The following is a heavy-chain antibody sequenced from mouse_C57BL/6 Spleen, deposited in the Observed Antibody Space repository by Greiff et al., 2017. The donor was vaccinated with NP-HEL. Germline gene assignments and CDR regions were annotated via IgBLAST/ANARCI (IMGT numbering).Heavy chain of an antibody. J-gene: IGHJ4*01. CDR1: GYTFTDYY. D-gene: IGHD2-3*01. Sequence: EVQLQQSGPELVKPGASVKISCKASGYTFTDYYMNWVKQSHGKSLEWIGDINPNNGGTSYNQKFKGKATLTVDKSSSTAYMELRSLTSEDSAVYYCASWDDGYPYYAMDYWGQGTSVTVSS. CDR2: INPNNGGT. V-gene: IGHV1-26*01. CDR3: ASWDDGYPYYAMDY.